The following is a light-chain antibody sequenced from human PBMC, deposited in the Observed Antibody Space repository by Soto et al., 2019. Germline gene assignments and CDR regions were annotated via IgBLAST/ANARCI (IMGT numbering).Light chain of an antibody. Sequence: EIVLTQSPGTQSLSPGERATLSCRASQSVSSSYLAWYQQKPGQAPRLLIYGASSRATGIPARFSGSGSGADLTLNISRLEPEDFAVYDCQQYGSSPLALTFGGGTKVEIK. CDR2: GAS. J-gene: IGKJ4*01. V-gene: IGKV3-20*01. CDR3: QQYGSSPLALT. CDR1: QSVSSSY.